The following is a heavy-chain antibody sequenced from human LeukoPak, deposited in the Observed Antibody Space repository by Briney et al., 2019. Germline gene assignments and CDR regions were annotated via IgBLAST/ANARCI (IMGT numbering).Heavy chain of an antibody. J-gene: IGHJ3*02. CDR1: GFTFSSYGMH. V-gene: IGHV4-30-2*05. CDR2: IYDSGST. Sequence: LRLSCAASGFTFSSYGMHWVRRAPGKGLEWIGYIYDSGSTYYNPSLKSRITISVDTSENRFSLKLSSVTATDTAVYYCARDCSGGSCYGAFDIWGQGTMVTVSS. CDR3: ARDCSGGSCYGAFDI. D-gene: IGHD2-15*01.